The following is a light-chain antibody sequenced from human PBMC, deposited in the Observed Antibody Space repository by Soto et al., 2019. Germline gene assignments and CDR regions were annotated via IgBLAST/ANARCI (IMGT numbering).Light chain of an antibody. CDR1: RSISSE. V-gene: IGKV3-15*01. CDR2: GAS. Sequence: EIVMTQSPATLSVSPWESATLSCRASRSISSELAWYQQKPGQPPRLLIYGASTRATGVPARFTGSGSGSDVTLTISGLQSEDFAVYYCQQGHNWPLTFGQGTRLEI. CDR3: QQGHNWPLT. J-gene: IGKJ2*01.